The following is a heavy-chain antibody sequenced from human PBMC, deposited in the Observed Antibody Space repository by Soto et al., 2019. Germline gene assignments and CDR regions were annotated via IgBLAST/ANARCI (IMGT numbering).Heavy chain of an antibody. D-gene: IGHD3-10*01. V-gene: IGHV3-53*02. CDR3: ARDEYAYGLDF. CDR1: GLSVSDKY. Sequence: EVQLVQTGGGLIKPGGSLSLSCAASGLSVSDKYMSWVRQAPGKGLEWVSLTYTGGNSYFADFVKGRFIVSRDISKNTLFLHMNSLAAEDTAVYYGARDEYAYGLDFWGQGSLVTVSS. CDR2: TYTGGNS. J-gene: IGHJ4*02.